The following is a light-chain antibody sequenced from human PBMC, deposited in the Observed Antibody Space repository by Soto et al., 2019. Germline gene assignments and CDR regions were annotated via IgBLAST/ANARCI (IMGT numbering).Light chain of an antibody. J-gene: IGLJ2*01. CDR2: DVS. CDR3: SSYTSSSTLVV. Sequence: QSALTQPASVSGSPGQSITISCTGTSSDVGGYNYVSWYQQHPGKAPKLMIYDVSNRPSGVSNRFSGSKSGNTASLTISGLQAEHEADYYCSSYTSSSTLVVFGGGTKLTAL. CDR1: SSDVGGYNY. V-gene: IGLV2-14*01.